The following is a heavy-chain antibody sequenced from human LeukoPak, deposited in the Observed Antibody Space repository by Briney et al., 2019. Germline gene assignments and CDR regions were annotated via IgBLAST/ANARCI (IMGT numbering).Heavy chain of an antibody. CDR2: IKSKTDGGTT. J-gene: IGHJ4*02. Sequence: GGSLRLSCAASGFTFSNAWMNWVRQAPGKGLEWVGRIKSKTDGGTTDYAAPVKGRFTISRDDSKNTLYLQMNSLKTEDTAVYYCTTGELLRYFDWNDYWGQGTLVTVSS. CDR1: GFTFSNAW. CDR3: TTGELLRYFDWNDY. D-gene: IGHD3-9*01. V-gene: IGHV3-15*07.